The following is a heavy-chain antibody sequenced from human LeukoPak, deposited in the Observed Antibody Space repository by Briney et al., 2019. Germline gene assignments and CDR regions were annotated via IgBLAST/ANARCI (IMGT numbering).Heavy chain of an antibody. CDR3: ANAYFLYCSSTTCPFDY. Sequence: GASVKVSCKASGYTYTDYYMHWVRQAAGQGFEWMGGINPNDGDTNYAQKFQGRVTMTRDTYISTAHMEVSGLRSDDTAVYYCANAYFLYCSSTTCPFDYWGQGTLVTVSS. V-gene: IGHV1-2*02. D-gene: IGHD2-2*01. CDR1: GYTYTDYY. J-gene: IGHJ4*02. CDR2: INPNDGDT.